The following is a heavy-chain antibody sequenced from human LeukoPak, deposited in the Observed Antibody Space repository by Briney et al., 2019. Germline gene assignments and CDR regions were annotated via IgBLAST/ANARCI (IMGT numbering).Heavy chain of an antibody. Sequence: SETLSLTCTVSGGSISSGSYYWSWIRQPAGKGLEWIGRIYTSGSTNYNPSLKSRVTISVDTSKNQFSLKLSSVTAADTAVYYCARGGAYYDILTGYSDYYYYMDVWGKGTTVTISS. CDR2: IYTSGST. J-gene: IGHJ6*03. V-gene: IGHV4-61*02. CDR3: ARGGAYYDILTGYSDYYYYMDV. D-gene: IGHD3-9*01. CDR1: GGSISSGSYY.